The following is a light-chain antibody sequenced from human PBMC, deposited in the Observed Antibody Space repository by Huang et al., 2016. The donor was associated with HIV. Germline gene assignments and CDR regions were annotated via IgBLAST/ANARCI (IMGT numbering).Light chain of an antibody. CDR2: TLS. Sequence: IVMTQTPLSMPVTPGEPASISCRSSQSLLDRDDGYTHLGWYLQKPGQSPQLLIYTLSYLASGVPDRFSGSGSGTDFTLKISRVEAEDVGIYYCMQRIEFPYTFGQGTKLDIK. V-gene: IGKV2-40*01. CDR3: MQRIEFPYT. J-gene: IGKJ2*01. CDR1: QSLLDRDDGYTH.